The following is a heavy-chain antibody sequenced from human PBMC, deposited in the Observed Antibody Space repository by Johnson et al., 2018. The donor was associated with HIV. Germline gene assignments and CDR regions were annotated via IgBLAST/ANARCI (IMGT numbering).Heavy chain of an antibody. D-gene: IGHD3-10*01. V-gene: IGHV3-30*04. CDR3: AKDRDYYGSGLI. Sequence: QVQLVESGGGLGQPGGSLRLSCAASGFTFSSYAMHWVRQAPGKGLEWVAVISYDGSNKYYADSVKGRFTISRDNSKNTLYLQMNSLRAEDTAVYYCAKDRDYYGSGLIWGQGTMVTVSS. J-gene: IGHJ3*02. CDR1: GFTFSSYA. CDR2: ISYDGSNK.